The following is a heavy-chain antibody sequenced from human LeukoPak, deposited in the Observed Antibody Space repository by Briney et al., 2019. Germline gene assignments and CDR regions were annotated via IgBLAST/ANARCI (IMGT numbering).Heavy chain of an antibody. Sequence: SQTLSLTCGISGDSVSNNSAAWNWIRQSPSRGLEWLGRTYYRSKWYNEYAVSVKSRITINPDTSKNQFSLQLNSVTAADTAVYYCARLGPGYSSSWYPNWFDPWGQGTLVTVSS. CDR2: TYYRSKWYN. V-gene: IGHV6-1*01. J-gene: IGHJ5*02. D-gene: IGHD6-13*01. CDR3: ARLGPGYSSSWYPNWFDP. CDR1: GDSVSNNSAA.